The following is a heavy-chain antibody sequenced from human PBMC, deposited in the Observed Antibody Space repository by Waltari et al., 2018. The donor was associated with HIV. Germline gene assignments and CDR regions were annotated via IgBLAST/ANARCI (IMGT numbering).Heavy chain of an antibody. Sequence: EVQMVESGGGLVKPGGSLRLSCAASGFAFNDAWMTWVRQAPGKGLEWVGRMKSKPDGETIDYAAPVKGRFTISRDDSASTLFLHMNSLKTEDTAIYYCTPTKMILWGQGTLVTVSS. J-gene: IGHJ1*01. CDR2: MKSKPDGETI. CDR1: GFAFNDAW. D-gene: IGHD3-16*01. V-gene: IGHV3-15*01. CDR3: TPTKMIL.